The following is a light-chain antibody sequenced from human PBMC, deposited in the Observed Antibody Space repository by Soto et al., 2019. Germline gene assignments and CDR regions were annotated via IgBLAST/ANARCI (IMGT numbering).Light chain of an antibody. CDR3: QKYNSAPRAT. CDR1: QGISNY. J-gene: IGKJ1*01. V-gene: IGKV1-27*01. CDR2: AAS. Sequence: DIQMTQSPSSLSASVGDRVTITCRASQGISNYLAWYQQKPGKVPKLLIYAASTLQSGVPSRFSGSGSGTDFTLTISSLQPEDVATYYWQKYNSAPRATFGQGTKVEIK.